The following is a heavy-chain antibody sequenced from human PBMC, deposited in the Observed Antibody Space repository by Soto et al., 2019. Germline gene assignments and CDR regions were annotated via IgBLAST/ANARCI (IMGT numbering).Heavy chain of an antibody. D-gene: IGHD6-19*01. V-gene: IGHV4-39*01. CDR2: IYYSGST. CDR3: ARFRSSGWYGGFDP. Sequence: SETLSLTCTVSGGSISSSSYYWGWIRQPPGKGLEWIGSIYYSGSTYYNPSLKSRVTISVDTSKNQFSLKLSSVTAADTAVYYCARFRSSGWYGGFDPWGQGTLVTVSS. J-gene: IGHJ5*02. CDR1: GGSISSSSYY.